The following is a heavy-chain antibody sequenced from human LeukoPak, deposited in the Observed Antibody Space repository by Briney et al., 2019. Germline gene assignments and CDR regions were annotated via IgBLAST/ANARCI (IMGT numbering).Heavy chain of an antibody. Sequence: AGGSLRLSCAASGFTFDDYGMSWVRQAPGKGLEWVSGINWNGGSTGYADSVKGRFTISRDNAKNSLYLQMNSLRAEGTALYYCARFGYGSGMSYYFDYWGQGTLVTVSS. CDR3: ARFGYGSGMSYYFDY. CDR1: GFTFDDYG. D-gene: IGHD3-10*01. J-gene: IGHJ4*02. CDR2: INWNGGST. V-gene: IGHV3-20*04.